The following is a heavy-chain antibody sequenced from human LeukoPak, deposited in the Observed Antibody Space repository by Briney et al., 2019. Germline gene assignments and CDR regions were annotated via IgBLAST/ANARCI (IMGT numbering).Heavy chain of an antibody. CDR1: GFTLSISS. CDR3: VKYIQNVLAVFDP. CDR2: ISANGGAT. J-gene: IGHJ5*02. Sequence: RGSLRLSCAASGFTLSISSMAWFRQAPGKGLEWVSSISANGGATYYTDSVKGRFTVSRDNYENTVSLQMTSLRAEDTAVYYCVKYIQNVLAVFDPWGQGTLVTVSS. V-gene: IGHV3-23*01. D-gene: IGHD1-1*01.